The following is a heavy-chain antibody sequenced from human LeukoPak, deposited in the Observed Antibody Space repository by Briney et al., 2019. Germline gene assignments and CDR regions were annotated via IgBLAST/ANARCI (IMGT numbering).Heavy chain of an antibody. CDR1: GGSFSGYY. J-gene: IGHJ4*02. D-gene: IGHD3-16*02. CDR2: INHSGST. V-gene: IGHV4-34*01. CDR3: ARLSTRDY. Sequence: SETLSLTCAVCGGSFSGYYWSWIRQPPGKGLEWIGEINHSGSTNYNPSLKSRVTISVDTSKNQFSLKLSSVTAADTAVYYCARLSTRDYWGQGTLVTVSS.